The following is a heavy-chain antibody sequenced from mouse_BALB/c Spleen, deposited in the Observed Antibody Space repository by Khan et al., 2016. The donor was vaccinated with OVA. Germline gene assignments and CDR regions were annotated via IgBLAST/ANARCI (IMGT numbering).Heavy chain of an antibody. D-gene: IGHD2-12*01. Sequence: VQLQQSGAELVKSGATVKLSCTASGFNIKDTYMHWLNQWPEQGLEWFGSIDAPNGNTTYDQKSPGKATITVATSSNTAYLQLHSLTSEAAAVDCCSKTTRKWGQGTTLTVSS. CDR3: SKTTRK. CDR2: IDAPNGNT. CDR1: GFNIKDTY. J-gene: IGHJ2*01. V-gene: IGHV14-3*02.